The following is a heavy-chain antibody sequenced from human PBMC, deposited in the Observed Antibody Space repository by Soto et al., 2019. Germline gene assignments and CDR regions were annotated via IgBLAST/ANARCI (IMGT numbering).Heavy chain of an antibody. Sequence: QVQLQESGPGLVKPSGTLSLTCAVSGGSFTSNNWWTWVRQPPGQGLEWIGEIYRTGSTNYNPSLKSRVTISHDQPDNQFSLKATSLSAADTAVYYCASLDPGTSVDYWGQRTLVTVSS. CDR1: GGSFTSNNW. CDR3: ASLDPGTSVDY. V-gene: IGHV4-4*02. J-gene: IGHJ4*02. D-gene: IGHD1-7*01. CDR2: IYRTGST.